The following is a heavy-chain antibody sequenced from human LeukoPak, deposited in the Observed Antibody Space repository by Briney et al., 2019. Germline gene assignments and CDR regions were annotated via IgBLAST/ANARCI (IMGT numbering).Heavy chain of an antibody. D-gene: IGHD3-10*01. V-gene: IGHV3-23*01. CDR2: ISPNGEST. CDR3: ASLLVWVGDEPHDY. J-gene: IGHJ4*02. CDR1: GFTFSSYA. Sequence: PGGSLRLSCAASGFTFSSYAMIWVRQSPGKGLEWVSAISPNGESTYHADSVKGRVTISRDNSKNTLYLQMNSLRVEDTALYYCASLLVWVGDEPHDYWGQGTLVTVPS.